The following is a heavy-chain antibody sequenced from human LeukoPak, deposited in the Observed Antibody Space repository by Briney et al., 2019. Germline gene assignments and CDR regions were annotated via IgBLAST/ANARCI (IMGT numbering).Heavy chain of an antibody. Sequence: GGSPRLSCAASGFTFSNYDMHWVRQAPGKGLEWVSYISSSSSTIYYADSVKGRFTISRDNAKNSLYLQMNSLRAEDTAVYYCARDSVGGDYWGQGTLVTVSS. V-gene: IGHV3-48*01. J-gene: IGHJ4*02. CDR3: ARDSVGGDY. CDR2: ISSSSSTI. CDR1: GFTFSNYD.